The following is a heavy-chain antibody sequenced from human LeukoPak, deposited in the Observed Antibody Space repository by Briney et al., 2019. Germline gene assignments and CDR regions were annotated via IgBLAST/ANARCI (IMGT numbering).Heavy chain of an antibody. CDR3: ARQSRSSSWNY. CDR2: IYYSGST. V-gene: IGHV4-39*01. D-gene: IGHD6-13*01. Sequence: PSETLSLTCTVSGGSISSSSYYWGWLRQPPGKGLEWIGSIYYSGSTYYNPSLKSRVTISVDTSKNQFSLKLSSVTAADTAVYYCARQSRSSSWNYWGQGTLVTVSS. CDR1: GGSISSSSYY. J-gene: IGHJ4*02.